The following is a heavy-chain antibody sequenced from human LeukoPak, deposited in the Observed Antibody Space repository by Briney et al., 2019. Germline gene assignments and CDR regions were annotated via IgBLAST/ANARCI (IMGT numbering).Heavy chain of an antibody. CDR3: ATLDSYYDNSGRPLVPD. Sequence: ASVKVSCNISGYTLTDFSMHWVRQALGKGLEWMGGFNREDDEAIYAPHFQGRVTVTEDTSTDTAYMELSSLRSEDTAVYYCATLDSYYDNSGRPLVPDWGQGTLVTVSS. J-gene: IGHJ4*02. CDR1: GYTLTDFS. V-gene: IGHV1-24*01. CDR2: FNREDDEA. D-gene: IGHD3-22*01.